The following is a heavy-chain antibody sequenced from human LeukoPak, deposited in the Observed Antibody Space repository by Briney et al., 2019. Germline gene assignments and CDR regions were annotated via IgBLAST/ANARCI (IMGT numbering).Heavy chain of an antibody. Sequence: PGGSLRLSCAASGFTFSSYNMNWVRQAPGKGLEWVSFISSSSSSIYYADSVKGRFTISRDNAKSSLYLQMSSLRAEDTAVYYCTRRADFITMIRGAFDIWGQGTMVTVSS. CDR1: GFTFSSYN. D-gene: IGHD3-22*01. V-gene: IGHV3-48*01. CDR2: ISSSSSSI. CDR3: TRRADFITMIRGAFDI. J-gene: IGHJ3*02.